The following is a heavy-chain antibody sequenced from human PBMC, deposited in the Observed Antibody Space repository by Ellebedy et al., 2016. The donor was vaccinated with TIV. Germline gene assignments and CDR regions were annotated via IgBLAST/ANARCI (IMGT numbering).Heavy chain of an antibody. V-gene: IGHV2-70*01. CDR3: ARNYDSSGYYLYAFDI. Sequence: SGPTLVXPTQTLTLTCTFSGFSLSPSGMCVSWIRQPPGKALEWLALIDWDDDKYYSTSLKTRLTISKDTSKNQVVLTMTNMDPVDTATYYCARNYDSSGYYLYAFDIWGQGTMVTVSS. D-gene: IGHD3-22*01. CDR1: GFSLSPSGMC. J-gene: IGHJ3*02. CDR2: IDWDDDK.